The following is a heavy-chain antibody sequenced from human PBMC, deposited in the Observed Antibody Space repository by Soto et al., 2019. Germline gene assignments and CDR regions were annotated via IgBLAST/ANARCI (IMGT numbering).Heavy chain of an antibody. CDR3: ARGAYGDYPRTDNFDY. D-gene: IGHD4-17*01. J-gene: IGHJ4*02. CDR1: DDSINSDKYY. CDR2: IYYRGNA. V-gene: IGHV4-39*01. Sequence: SETLSLTCSVSDDSINSDKYYWGWIRQPPGKGLEWIGSIYYRGNAYYNPSLQTRVTISLDKSKSQFSLKLNSVTAADTAVYYCARGAYGDYPRTDNFDYWGQGTLVTVSS.